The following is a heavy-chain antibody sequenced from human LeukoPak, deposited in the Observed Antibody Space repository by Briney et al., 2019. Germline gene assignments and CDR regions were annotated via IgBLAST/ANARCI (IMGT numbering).Heavy chain of an antibody. J-gene: IGHJ4*02. Sequence: SETLSLTCTVSGSSISSHYWSWIRLPPGKGLEWIGSIYYSGSTNYNPSLKSRVTISLDTSKNQFSLKLSSVTAADTAAYYCARRDYGSGSYPFDYWGQGILVTVSS. V-gene: IGHV4-59*08. D-gene: IGHD3-10*01. CDR3: ARRDYGSGSYPFDY. CDR1: GSSISSHY. CDR2: IYYSGST.